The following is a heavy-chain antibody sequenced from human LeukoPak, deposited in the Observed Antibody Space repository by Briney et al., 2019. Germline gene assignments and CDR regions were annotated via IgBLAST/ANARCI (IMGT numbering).Heavy chain of an antibody. V-gene: IGHV1-2*02. J-gene: IGHJ4*02. CDR1: GYTFTGYY. CDR2: INPNSGDT. Sequence: GASVKVSCKPSGYTFTGYYMHWVRQAPGLGLEWMGWINPNSGDTNYAKKFQGRVTMTRDTSISTAYMELSRLISDDTAVYYCARHRIVGATTPFDYWGQGTLVTVSS. D-gene: IGHD1-26*01. CDR3: ARHRIVGATTPFDY.